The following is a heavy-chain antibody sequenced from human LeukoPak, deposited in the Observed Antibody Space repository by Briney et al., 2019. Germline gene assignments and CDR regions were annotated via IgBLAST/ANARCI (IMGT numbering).Heavy chain of an antibody. CDR3: ARRTPPYDILFP. Sequence: SETLSLTCTVSGGSISSSSYYWGRIRQPPGKGLEWIGYIYYSGSTNYNPSLKSRVTISVDTSKNQFSLKLSSVTAADTAVYYCARRTPPYDILFPWGQGTLVTVSS. CDR2: IYYSGST. CDR1: GGSISSSSYY. J-gene: IGHJ5*02. D-gene: IGHD3-9*01. V-gene: IGHV4-61*05.